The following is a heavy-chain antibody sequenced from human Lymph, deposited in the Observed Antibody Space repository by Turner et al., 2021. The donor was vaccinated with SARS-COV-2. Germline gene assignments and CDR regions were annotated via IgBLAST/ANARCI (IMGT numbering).Heavy chain of an antibody. Sequence: QVQLVESGGGVVQPGRSLRLSCAASGFTFSSYGMHWVRQAPGKGLEWVAVIWNDGSNKYYADSGKGRFTISRDNSKNTLYLKMTSLRAEDTAVYYCARVKGYNGYDLRYYYGMDVWGQGTTVTVSS. J-gene: IGHJ6*02. CDR2: IWNDGSNK. CDR3: ARVKGYNGYDLRYYYGMDV. CDR1: GFTFSSYG. V-gene: IGHV3-33*01. D-gene: IGHD5-12*01.